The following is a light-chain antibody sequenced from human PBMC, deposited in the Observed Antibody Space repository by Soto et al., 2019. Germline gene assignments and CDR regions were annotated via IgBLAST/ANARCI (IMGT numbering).Light chain of an antibody. CDR3: EKLSNWLST. V-gene: IGKV3-15*01. CDR1: QSVTTN. Sequence: DIVMTQSPATLSVSPGERVTFSCRASQSVTTNLAWYQQRPGQAPRLLIYGASTRATGIPARFSGSGSGAELTLTISSLQYEDFAVYYGEKLSNWLSTFGQGT. CDR2: GAS. J-gene: IGKJ5*01.